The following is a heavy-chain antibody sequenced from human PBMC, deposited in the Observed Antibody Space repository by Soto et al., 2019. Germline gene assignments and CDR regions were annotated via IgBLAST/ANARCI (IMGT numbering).Heavy chain of an antibody. V-gene: IGHV5-51*01. CDR1: GYTFSNFW. J-gene: IGHJ4*02. CDR3: ARSPRSSPYFDY. D-gene: IGHD6-13*01. CDR2: SYPGDHET. Sequence: RESLKISCQSSGYTFSNFWIGWVRQLPGKGLEWMGISYPGDHETRYSPSFHGKVTISADRSINTAYLQWNSLEASDTAFYFCARSPRSSPYFDYWGQGALVTVSS.